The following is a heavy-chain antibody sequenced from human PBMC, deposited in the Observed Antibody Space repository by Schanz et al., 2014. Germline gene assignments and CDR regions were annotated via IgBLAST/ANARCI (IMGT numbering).Heavy chain of an antibody. Sequence: QVQLVQSGAEVKKPGASVKVSCKASGFTFSTHAMHWVRQAPGKGLEWVALVSSDGNNDYYTDSVKGRFTISRDNSKNTVHLQMNSLRAEDTAVYYCAKQHIVRGVIYLNWFDSWGQGTLVTVSS. CDR2: VSSDGNND. D-gene: IGHD3-10*01. CDR1: GFTFSTHA. V-gene: IGHV3-30*18. CDR3: AKQHIVRGVIYLNWFDS. J-gene: IGHJ5*01.